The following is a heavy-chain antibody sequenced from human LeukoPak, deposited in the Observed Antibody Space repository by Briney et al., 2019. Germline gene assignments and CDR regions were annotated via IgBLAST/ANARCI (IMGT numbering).Heavy chain of an antibody. CDR1: GGTFSSYA. J-gene: IGHJ3*02. V-gene: IGHV1-69*05. D-gene: IGHD6-19*01. CDR3: ARARYSSGWYGTRRAFDI. Sequence: SVKVSCKASGGTFSSYAISWVRQAPGQGLEWMGGIIPIFGTANYAQKLQGRVTMTTDTSTSTAYMELRSLRSDDTAVYYCARARYSSGWYGTRRAFDIWGQGTMVTVSS. CDR2: IIPIFGTA.